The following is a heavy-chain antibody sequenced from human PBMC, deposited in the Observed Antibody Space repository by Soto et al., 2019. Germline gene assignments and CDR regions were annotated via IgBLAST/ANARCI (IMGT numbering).Heavy chain of an antibody. CDR2: IYWDDDK. V-gene: IGHV2-5*02. Sequence: QITLNESGPTQVKPRQTLTLTCTFSGFSLTTSGVGVGWIRQSPGKAPEGLALIYWDDDKRYSPSLKSILTITKDTAKNQVVLTMADWDPADTATYYCAHRVLRTVFGVVTTTAIYFDFWGQGTTVAVSS. J-gene: IGHJ4*02. CDR1: GFSLTTSGVG. CDR3: AHRVLRTVFGVVTTTAIYFDF. D-gene: IGHD3-3*01.